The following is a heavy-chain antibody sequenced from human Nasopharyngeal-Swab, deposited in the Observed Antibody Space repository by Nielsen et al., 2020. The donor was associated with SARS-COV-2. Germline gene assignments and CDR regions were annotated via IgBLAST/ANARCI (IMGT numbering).Heavy chain of an antibody. V-gene: IGHV7-4-1*02. J-gene: IGHJ5*02. CDR1: GYTFTSYA. CDR3: ARDEKSQGIVGVVISGRRWFDP. CDR2: INTNTGNP. D-gene: IGHD3-3*01. Sequence: ASVKVSCKASGYTFTSYAMNWVRQAPGQGLEWMGWINTNTGNPTYAQGFTGRFVFSLDTSASTAYLQNSSLKAEDTTVYYCARDEKSQGIVGVVISGRRWFDPWGQGTLVTVSS.